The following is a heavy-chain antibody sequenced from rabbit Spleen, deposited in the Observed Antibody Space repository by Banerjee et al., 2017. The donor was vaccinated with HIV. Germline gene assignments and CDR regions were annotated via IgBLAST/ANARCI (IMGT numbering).Heavy chain of an antibody. J-gene: IGHJ4*01. Sequence: QEQLVESGGDLVQPEGSLTLFCTASGFSFSISYYMCWVRQAPGKGLEWIACIYTGRSGSTYYASWEKGRFTISKTSSTTVTLQMTSLTATDTATYFCARDPAYASGSGAYIPYLWGPGTLVTVS. V-gene: IGHV1S45*01. CDR2: IYTGRSGST. CDR1: GFSFSISYY. D-gene: IGHD1-1*01. CDR3: ARDPAYASGSGAYIPYL.